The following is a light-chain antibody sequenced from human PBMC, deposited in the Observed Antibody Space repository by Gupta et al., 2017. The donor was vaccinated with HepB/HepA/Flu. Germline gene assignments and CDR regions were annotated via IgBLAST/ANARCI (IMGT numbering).Light chain of an antibody. Sequence: VLPPSPRPLSLSPGERATLSCRASQSVRSDYLSWYQQKRGQAPRLLIYGASSRATGIPDRFSGSGSGTDFSLTISSLEPEDFAMYYCQQYGTMPLTFGGGTKVEIK. J-gene: IGKJ4*01. CDR2: GAS. V-gene: IGKV3-20*01. CDR3: QQYGTMPLT. CDR1: QSVRSDY.